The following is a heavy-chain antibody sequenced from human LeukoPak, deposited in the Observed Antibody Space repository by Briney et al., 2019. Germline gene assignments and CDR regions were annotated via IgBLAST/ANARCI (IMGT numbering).Heavy chain of an antibody. V-gene: IGHV3-23*01. CDR3: AKDQAADSTPFDY. D-gene: IGHD6-25*01. CDR1: GFTFSVYS. CDR2: INGDSSST. J-gene: IGHJ4*02. Sequence: GGSLRLSCAASGFTFSVYSLNWVRQAPGKGLEWVSSINGDSSSTYYADSVKGRFTISRDNSKNTLYLQMNSLRAEDTAVYYCAKDQAADSTPFDYWGQGTLVTVSS.